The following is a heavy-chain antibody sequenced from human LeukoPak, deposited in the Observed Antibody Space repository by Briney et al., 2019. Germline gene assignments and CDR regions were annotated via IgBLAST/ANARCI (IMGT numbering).Heavy chain of an antibody. J-gene: IGHJ4*02. V-gene: IGHV3-7*01. D-gene: IGHD6-19*01. Sequence: GGSLRLSCAASGFTFSSYWMSWVRQAPGKGLEWVAQIKEDGREKKYVDSVKGRFTISRDNAKNSLYLQMNRLRAEDTAVYYCARDLVATSGSYCFDYWGQGTLVTVSS. CDR3: ARDLVATSGSYCFDY. CDR1: GFTFSSYW. CDR2: IKEDGREK.